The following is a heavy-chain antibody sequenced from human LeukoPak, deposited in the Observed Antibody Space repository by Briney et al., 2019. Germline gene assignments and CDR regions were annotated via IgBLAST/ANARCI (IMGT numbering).Heavy chain of an antibody. Sequence: GGSLRLSCAASGFTFSSYWMSWVRQAPGKGLEWVANIKQDGSEKYYVDSVKGRFTISRDNAKNSLYLQMNSLRAEDTAVYYCARASSSGYRGADYWGQGTLVTVSS. V-gene: IGHV3-7*01. CDR1: GFTFSSYW. CDR2: IKQDGSEK. D-gene: IGHD3-22*01. CDR3: ARASSSGYRGADY. J-gene: IGHJ4*02.